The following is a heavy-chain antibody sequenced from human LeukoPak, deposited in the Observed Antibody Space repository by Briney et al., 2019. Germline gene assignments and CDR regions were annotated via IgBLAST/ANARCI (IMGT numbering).Heavy chain of an antibody. CDR2: VNPNSGHT. CDR1: GYTFTSYD. CDR3: ARGAPVSYSSGGSCPYFDY. J-gene: IGHJ4*02. Sequence: GASVKVSCKASGYTFTSYDVNWVRQATGQGLEWMGWVNPNSGHTGYAQKFQGRVTMTTNTSISTAYMELSSLRSEDTAVYYCARGAPVSYSSGGSCPYFDYWGQGTLVSVSS. D-gene: IGHD2-15*01. V-gene: IGHV1-8*01.